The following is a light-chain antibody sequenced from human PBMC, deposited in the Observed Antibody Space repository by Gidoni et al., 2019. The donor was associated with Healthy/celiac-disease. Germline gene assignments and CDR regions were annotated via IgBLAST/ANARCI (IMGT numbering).Light chain of an antibody. V-gene: IGKV1-39*01. Sequence: DIHLTQSPSSLSASVGDRVTITCRASHSSSIYLNWYQQKPGKAPKLLIYATSSVQSRVPSRFSGSGSGTDFTLTTSSLQTEDFATYYCQQSYSTPPLLTFGGGTQVEIK. CDR2: ATS. J-gene: IGKJ4*01. CDR3: QQSYSTPPLLT. CDR1: HSSSIY.